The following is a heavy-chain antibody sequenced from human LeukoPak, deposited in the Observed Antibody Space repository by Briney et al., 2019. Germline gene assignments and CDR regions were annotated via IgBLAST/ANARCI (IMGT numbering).Heavy chain of an antibody. CDR3: ARTPYYYDRSGYCDY. CDR2: MNPNSDYS. CDR1: GDTFTPYD. D-gene: IGHD3-22*01. J-gene: IGHJ4*02. Sequence: ASVKVSCRASGDTFTPYDINWVRQASGQGLEWMGWMNPNSDYSGFAQEFQDRITFTRNTSISTVYMELRSLRSEDSAVYYCARTPYYYDRSGYCDYWGQGTLVTVSS. V-gene: IGHV1-8*03.